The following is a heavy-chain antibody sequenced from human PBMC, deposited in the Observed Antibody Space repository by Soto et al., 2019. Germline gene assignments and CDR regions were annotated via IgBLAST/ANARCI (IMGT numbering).Heavy chain of an antibody. CDR2: ISYDGSNK. CDR3: AKSGLMRIFGVPYYFDY. D-gene: IGHD3-3*01. Sequence: ESGGGVVQPGRSLRLSCAASGFTFSSYGMHWVRQAPGKGLEWVAVISYDGSNKYYADSVKGRFTISRDNSKNTLYLQMNSLRAEDTAVYYCAKSGLMRIFGVPYYFDYWGQGTLVTVSS. CDR1: GFTFSSYG. J-gene: IGHJ4*02. V-gene: IGHV3-30*18.